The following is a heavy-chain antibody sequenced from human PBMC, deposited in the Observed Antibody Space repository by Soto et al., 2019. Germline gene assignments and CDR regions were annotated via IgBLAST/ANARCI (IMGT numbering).Heavy chain of an antibody. J-gene: IGHJ4*02. Sequence: SETLSLTCAVSGGSISSGGYSWSWIRQPPGKGLEWIGYIYHSGSTCYNPSLKSRVTISVDRSKNQFSLKLSSVTAADTAVYYCARGGVDYYDSSGYYFSPYYFDYWGQGTLVTVSS. D-gene: IGHD3-22*01. CDR2: IYHSGST. CDR1: GGSISSGGYS. CDR3: ARGGVDYYDSSGYYFSPYYFDY. V-gene: IGHV4-30-2*01.